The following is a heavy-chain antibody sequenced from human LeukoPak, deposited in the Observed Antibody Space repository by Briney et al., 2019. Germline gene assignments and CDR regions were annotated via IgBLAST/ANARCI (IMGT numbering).Heavy chain of an antibody. J-gene: IGHJ4*02. V-gene: IGHV3-23*01. CDR1: GFTFSSFA. D-gene: IGHD3-3*01. Sequence: GGSLRLPWAASGFTFSSFAMSWVGQAPGRGLGGVSGISGSGGSTYYGDSVRGRFTISRDNSKKTLHLQMNSLRAEDMAVYYCTIEGRYDFWSGYHDYWGQGTLVTVSS. CDR3: TIEGRYDFWSGYHDY. CDR2: ISGSGGST.